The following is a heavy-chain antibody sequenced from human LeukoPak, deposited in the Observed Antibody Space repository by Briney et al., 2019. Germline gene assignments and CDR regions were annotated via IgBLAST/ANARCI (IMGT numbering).Heavy chain of an antibody. J-gene: IGHJ4*02. D-gene: IGHD1-1*01. Sequence: SETLSLTCTVSGDSISSYYWTWIRLPPGKGLEWIGSISYSGCTNYNPSHKSRVTILVDTSKNQFSLKLTSVTAADTAVYFCARQRRTTTGFFDYWGQGTLVTVSS. CDR3: ARQRRTTTGFFDY. V-gene: IGHV4-59*08. CDR1: GDSISSYY. CDR2: ISYSGCT.